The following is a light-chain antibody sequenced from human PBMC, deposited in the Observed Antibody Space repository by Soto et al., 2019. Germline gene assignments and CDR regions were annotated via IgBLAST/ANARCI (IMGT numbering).Light chain of an antibody. CDR2: EVS. J-gene: IGLJ1*01. V-gene: IGLV2-8*01. Sequence: QSVLTQPPSASRPPGHSVTISCTGTSSYVGGYNYVSWYQQHPGKAPKLMIYEVSKRLSGVPDRFSGSKSGNTASLTVSGLQAEDEADYYCSSYAGSNNYVFGTGTKVTVL. CDR1: SSYVGGYNY. CDR3: SSYAGSNNYV.